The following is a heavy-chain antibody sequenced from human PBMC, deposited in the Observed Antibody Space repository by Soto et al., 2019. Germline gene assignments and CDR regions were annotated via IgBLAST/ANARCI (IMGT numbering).Heavy chain of an antibody. Sequence: EVQLVESGGGIVQPAGSLRLSCVGSAFTFSAYWMHWVRLVPGKGLVWVSRINDDGTYTSYADSVKGRFTISRDNAKNTLYLQMNSLRAEDTAVYYCARVERCSSTSCYSVFDYWGQGTLVSVSS. CDR1: AFTFSAYW. D-gene: IGHD2-2*01. CDR2: INDDGTYT. J-gene: IGHJ4*02. CDR3: ARVERCSSTSCYSVFDY. V-gene: IGHV3-74*01.